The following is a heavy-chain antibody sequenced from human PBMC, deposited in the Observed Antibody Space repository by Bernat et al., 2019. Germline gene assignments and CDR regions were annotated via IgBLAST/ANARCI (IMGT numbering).Heavy chain of an antibody. CDR2: IWYDGSNK. CDR1: GFTFSSYG. V-gene: IGHV3-33*01. Sequence: QVQLVESGGGVVQPGWSLRLSCAASGFTFSSYGMHWVRQAPGKGLEWVAVIWYDGSNKYYTDSVKGRFTISRDNSENTVYLQMNSLRAEDTAVYYCARLGSRWSLDYWGQGTLVTVSS. D-gene: IGHD6-13*01. J-gene: IGHJ4*02. CDR3: ARLGSRWSLDY.